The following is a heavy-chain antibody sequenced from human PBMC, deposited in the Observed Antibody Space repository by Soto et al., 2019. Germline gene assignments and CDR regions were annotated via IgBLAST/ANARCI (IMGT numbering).Heavy chain of an antibody. D-gene: IGHD3-10*01. Sequence: LRLSCAASGFTFSSYWMSWVRQAPGKGLEWVANIKQDGSEKYYVDSVKGRFTISRDNAKNSLYLQMNSLRAEDTAVYYCARAAPMVRGVYYYYYGMDVWGQGTTVTVSS. CDR1: GFTFSSYW. CDR3: ARAAPMVRGVYYYYYGMDV. CDR2: IKQDGSEK. V-gene: IGHV3-7*01. J-gene: IGHJ6*02.